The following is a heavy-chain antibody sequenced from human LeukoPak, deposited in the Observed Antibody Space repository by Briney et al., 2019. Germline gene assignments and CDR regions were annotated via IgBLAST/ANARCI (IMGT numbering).Heavy chain of an antibody. CDR2: INPNSGGT. J-gene: IGHJ3*02. V-gene: IGHV1-2*02. D-gene: IGHD5-18*01. CDR3: ARGGVVQLWLTETLAAFGI. CDR1: GYTFTGYY. Sequence: GASVKVSCKASGYTFTGYYMHWVRQAPGQGLEWMGWINPNSGGTNYAQKFQGRVTMTRDTSISTAYMELSRPRSDDTAVYYCARGGVVQLWLTETLAAFGIWGQGTMVTVSS.